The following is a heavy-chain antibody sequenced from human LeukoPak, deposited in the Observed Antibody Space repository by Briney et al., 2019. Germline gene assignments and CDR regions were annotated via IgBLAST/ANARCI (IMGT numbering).Heavy chain of an antibody. CDR2: ISSSGSSI. CDR3: AREGETYYDILTGYLPGPFDY. D-gene: IGHD3-9*01. V-gene: IGHV3-48*03. CDR1: GFTFSSYE. Sequence: GGSLRLSCAASGFTFSSYEMNWVRQAPGKGLEWVSYISSSGSSIYYADSVKGRFTISRDNAKNSLYLQMNSLRAEDTAVYYCAREGETYYDILTGYLPGPFDYWGQGTLVTVSS. J-gene: IGHJ4*02.